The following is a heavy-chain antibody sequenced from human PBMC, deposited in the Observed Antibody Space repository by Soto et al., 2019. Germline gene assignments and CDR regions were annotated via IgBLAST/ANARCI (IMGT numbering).Heavy chain of an antibody. J-gene: IGHJ4*02. D-gene: IGHD5-18*01. Sequence: QLQLRESGPGLVKPSETLSLTCTVSGDSISSSRFYWGWIRQPPGKGLEWIGSIYYNGNTLYNPSLQSRVSISSDTSKNHFSLSLISVTATDTAVYYCVRQEGYRAGCPGYWGQGSQVTVCS. CDR2: IYYNGNT. CDR1: GDSISSSRFY. V-gene: IGHV4-39*01. CDR3: VRQEGYRAGCPGY.